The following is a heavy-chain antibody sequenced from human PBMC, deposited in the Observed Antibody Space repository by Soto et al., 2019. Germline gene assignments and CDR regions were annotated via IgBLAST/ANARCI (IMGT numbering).Heavy chain of an antibody. J-gene: IGHJ4*02. V-gene: IGHV4-61*01. CDR2: GSYSGTT. CDR3: ARGATVTQYDY. D-gene: IGHD4-17*01. Sequence: QVQLQESGPGLVKPSETLSLTCTVSGVSVSSGSFYWAWIRQPPGKGLEWIGFGSYSGTTNYKPSLQRRVTISVDTSRSQISQKVSSLTAADTAVYYCARGATVTQYDYWGQGTLVTVSS. CDR1: GVSVSSGSFY.